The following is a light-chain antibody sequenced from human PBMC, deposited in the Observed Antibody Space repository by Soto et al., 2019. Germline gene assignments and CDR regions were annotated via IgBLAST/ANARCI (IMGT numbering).Light chain of an antibody. CDR2: GAS. V-gene: IGKV3-15*01. J-gene: IGKJ2*01. CDR1: QSVSVN. CDR3: QQYNNWPPMYT. Sequence: EIVMTQSPATLSVSPGERATLSCRASQSVSVNFSLYQHKPGQAPRLLIYGASTRATGIPARFSGSGSGTEFTLTISSRQSGDFAFYYYQQYNNWPPMYTVGQGTQLEIK.